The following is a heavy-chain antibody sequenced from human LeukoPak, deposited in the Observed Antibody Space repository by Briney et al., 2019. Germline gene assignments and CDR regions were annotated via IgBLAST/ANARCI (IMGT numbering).Heavy chain of an antibody. V-gene: IGHV1-46*01. J-gene: IGHJ4*02. CDR2: INPSGGST. CDR3: ARCPTSGGRSYEFDF. Sequence: ASVVVSCKASGYTFTNYYMHWVRQAPGQGLEWMGIINPSGGSTTYAEMFQDRVTMTRDTSTSTVNMELSSLRSEDTAVYYCARCPTSGGRSYEFDFWGQGTLVTASA. CDR1: GYTFTNYY. D-gene: IGHD2-15*01.